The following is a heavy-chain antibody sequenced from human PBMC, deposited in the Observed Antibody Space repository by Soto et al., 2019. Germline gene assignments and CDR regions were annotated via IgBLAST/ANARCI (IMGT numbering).Heavy chain of an antibody. V-gene: IGHV4-34*01. J-gene: IGHJ4*02. CDR2: INHSGST. CDR1: GGSFSGYY. D-gene: IGHD3-22*01. CDR3: AKIMIVVVITTGGYFDY. Sequence: SETLSLTCAVYGGSFSGYYWSWIRQPPGKGLEWIGEINHSGSTNYNPSLKSRVTISVDTSKNTLYLQMNSLRAEDTAVYYCAKIMIVVVITTGGYFDYWGQGTLVTVSS.